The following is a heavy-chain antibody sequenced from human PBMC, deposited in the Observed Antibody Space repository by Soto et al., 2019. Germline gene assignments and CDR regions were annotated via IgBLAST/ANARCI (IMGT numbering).Heavy chain of an antibody. J-gene: IGHJ4*02. V-gene: IGHV4-34*01. CDR1: GGSFSGYY. CDR2: INHSGST. CDR3: ARAPLANYYGSGSYQDY. Sequence: SETLSLTCAVYGGSFSGYYWSWIRQPPGKGLEWIGEINHSGSTNYNPSLKSRVTISVDTSKNQFSLKLSSVTAADTAVYYCARAPLANYYGSGSYQDYWGQGTLVTVS. D-gene: IGHD3-10*01.